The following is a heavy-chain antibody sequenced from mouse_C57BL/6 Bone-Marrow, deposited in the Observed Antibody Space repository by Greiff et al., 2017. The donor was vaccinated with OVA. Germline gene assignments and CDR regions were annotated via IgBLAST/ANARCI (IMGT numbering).Heavy chain of an antibody. CDR2: IRSKSNNYAT. CDR3: VNGYYSGFAY. D-gene: IGHD2-3*01. Sequence: EVKLVESGGGLVQPKGPLKLSCAASGFSFNTYAMNWVRQAPGKGLEWVARIRSKSNNYATYYADSVKDRFTISRDDSESMLYLQMNNLKTEDTAMYYCVNGYYSGFAYWGQGTLVTVSA. CDR1: GFSFNTYA. J-gene: IGHJ3*01. V-gene: IGHV10-1*01.